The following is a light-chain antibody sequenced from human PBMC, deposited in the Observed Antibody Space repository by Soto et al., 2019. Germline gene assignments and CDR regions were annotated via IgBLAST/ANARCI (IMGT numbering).Light chain of an antibody. CDR1: SSDVGAYNY. CDR3: FSHRGGDSHV. Sequence: QSALTQPASVSGSPGQSITISCTGTSSDVGAYNYVSWYQQYPGKAPKLMIYGVTNRPSGVSNRFSGSKTGNTASLTISGLQAEDAADYYCFSHRGGDSHVFGTGTKVTAL. CDR2: GVT. J-gene: IGLJ1*01. V-gene: IGLV2-14*01.